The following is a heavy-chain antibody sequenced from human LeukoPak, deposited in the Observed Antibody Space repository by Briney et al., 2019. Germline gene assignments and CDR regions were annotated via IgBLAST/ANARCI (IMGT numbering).Heavy chain of an antibody. CDR3: ARDSVWFGELEYYFDY. J-gene: IGHJ4*02. D-gene: IGHD3-10*01. CDR1: GFTFSSYA. CDR2: ISGSGGST. Sequence: GGSLRLSCAASGFTFSSYAMSWVRQAPGKGLEWVSAISGSGGSTYYADSVKGRFTISRDNSKNTLYLQMNSLRAEDTAVYYCARDSVWFGELEYYFDYWGQGTLVTVSS. V-gene: IGHV3-23*01.